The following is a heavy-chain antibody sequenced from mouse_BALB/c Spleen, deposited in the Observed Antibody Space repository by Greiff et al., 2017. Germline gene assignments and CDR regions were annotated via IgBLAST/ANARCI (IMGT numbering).Heavy chain of an antibody. CDR1: GFNIKDTY. J-gene: IGHJ1*01. CDR2: IDPANGNT. D-gene: IGHD2-3*01. CDR3: ARSRGLLPYFDV. V-gene: IGHV14-3*02. Sequence: EVQLQQSGAELVKPGASVKLSCTASGFNIKDTYMHWVKQRPEQGLEWIGRIDPANGNTKYDPKFQGKATITADTSSNTAYLQLSSLTSEDTAVYYCARSRGLLPYFDVWGAGTTVTVSS.